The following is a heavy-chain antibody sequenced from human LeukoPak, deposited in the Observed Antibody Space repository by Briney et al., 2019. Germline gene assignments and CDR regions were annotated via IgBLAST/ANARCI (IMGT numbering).Heavy chain of an antibody. V-gene: IGHV1-46*01. Sequence: ASVNVSCKASGYTFTSYYIHWVRQAPGQGLEWMGIINPSDGSTTFAQKFQGRVTMTRDTSTSTLYMELSSLRSEDTAVYYCARLRGPKDCWGQGTLVTVSS. J-gene: IGHJ4*02. CDR3: ARLRGPKDC. D-gene: IGHD3-10*01. CDR1: GYTFTSYY. CDR2: INPSDGST.